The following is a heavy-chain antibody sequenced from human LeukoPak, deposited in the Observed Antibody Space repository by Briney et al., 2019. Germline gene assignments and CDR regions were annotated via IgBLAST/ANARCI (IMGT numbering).Heavy chain of an antibody. D-gene: IGHD3-10*01. CDR2: MNPNSGNT. Sequence: ASVKVSCKASGYTFTSYDINWVRQAPGQGLEWMGWMNPNSGNTGYAQKFQGRVTMTRNTSISTAYMELSSLRSEDTAVYYCARGESGSYSHDYWGQGTLVTVSS. CDR3: ARGESGSYSHDY. CDR1: GYTFTSYD. J-gene: IGHJ4*02. V-gene: IGHV1-8*01.